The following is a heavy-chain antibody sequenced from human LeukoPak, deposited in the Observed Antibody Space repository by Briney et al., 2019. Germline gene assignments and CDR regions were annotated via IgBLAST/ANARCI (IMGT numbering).Heavy chain of an antibody. V-gene: IGHV3-21*01. CDR2: ISSGSTYI. CDR3: ARDESGFSFDLDY. J-gene: IGHJ4*02. Sequence: GGSLRLSCAASGFTFNTYTMNWVRQAPGKGLEWVSSISSGSTYIYYADSVKGRFTISRDNAKNSLYLQMNSLRAEDTAVYYCARDESGFSFDLDYWGQGTLVTVSS. CDR1: GFTFNTYT. D-gene: IGHD5-18*01.